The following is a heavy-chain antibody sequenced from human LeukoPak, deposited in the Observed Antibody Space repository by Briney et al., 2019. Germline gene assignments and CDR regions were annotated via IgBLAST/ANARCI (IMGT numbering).Heavy chain of an antibody. Sequence: GGSLRLSCAASGFTFSSYNMNWVRQAPGKGLEWVSSITSSSTYIYYADSVKGRFTISRDNAKNSLYLQMNSLRAEDTAVYYCARDLMGIAYRGAFYYWGQGTLVTVSS. D-gene: IGHD6-13*01. CDR1: GFTFSSYN. CDR2: ITSSSTYI. V-gene: IGHV3-21*04. J-gene: IGHJ4*02. CDR3: ARDLMGIAYRGAFYY.